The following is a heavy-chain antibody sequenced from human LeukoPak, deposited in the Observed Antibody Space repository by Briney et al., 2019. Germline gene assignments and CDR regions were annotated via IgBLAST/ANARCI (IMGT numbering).Heavy chain of an antibody. CDR3: AKDLTGSSWTFDY. CDR2: IRNDGSNK. D-gene: IGHD6-13*01. V-gene: IGHV3-30*02. Sequence: GGSLRLSCAASGFTFSSYGMHWVRQAPGKGLEWVAFIRNDGSNKYYADSVKGRFTISRDNSKNTLYLQMNSLRAEDTAVHYCAKDLTGSSWTFDYWGQATLVTVSS. J-gene: IGHJ4*02. CDR1: GFTFSSYG.